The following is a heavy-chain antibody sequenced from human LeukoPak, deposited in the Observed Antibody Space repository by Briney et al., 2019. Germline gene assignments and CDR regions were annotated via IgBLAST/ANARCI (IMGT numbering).Heavy chain of an antibody. Sequence: SVKVSCKASGGTFSSYAISWVRQAPGQGLEWMGGIIPIFGTANYAQKFQGRVTITADESTSTAYMELSSLRSEDTAVYYCVRAEGYCSSTSCYSLDYWGQGTLVTVSS. D-gene: IGHD2-2*02. CDR2: IIPIFGTA. CDR3: VRAEGYCSSTSCYSLDY. J-gene: IGHJ4*02. V-gene: IGHV1-69*13. CDR1: GGTFSSYA.